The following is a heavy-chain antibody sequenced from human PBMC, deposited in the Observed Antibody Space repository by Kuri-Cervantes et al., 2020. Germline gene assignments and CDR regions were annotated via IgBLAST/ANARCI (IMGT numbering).Heavy chain of an antibody. CDR1: GYTFTGYY. D-gene: IGHD2-15*01. CDR2: INPNSGGT. V-gene: IGHV1-2*02. CDR3: ARDLSSVVAATQERNWFDP. Sequence: ASVKVSCKASGYTFTGYYMHWVRQAPGQGLEWMGWINPNSGGTNYAQKFQGRVTMTRDTSVSTAYMELSRLRSDDTAVYYCARDLSSVVAATQERNWFDPWGQGTLVTVSS. J-gene: IGHJ5*02.